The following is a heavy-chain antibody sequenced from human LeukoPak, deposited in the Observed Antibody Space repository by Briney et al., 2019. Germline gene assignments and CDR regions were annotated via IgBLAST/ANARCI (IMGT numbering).Heavy chain of an antibody. V-gene: IGHV4-59*01. J-gene: IGHJ5*02. CDR2: VSDTGIT. CDR1: GGSMKNSF. D-gene: IGHD2/OR15-2a*01. Sequence: SETLSLTCSVSGGSMKNSFWSWIRQPPGKGLEWIGYVSDTGITNSNPSLKSRVTFSIDTSKDQFYLKLRSVTAADTSLYFCARNRFQLSGAYWFDPWGRGPLVSVSS. CDR3: ARNRFQLSGAYWFDP.